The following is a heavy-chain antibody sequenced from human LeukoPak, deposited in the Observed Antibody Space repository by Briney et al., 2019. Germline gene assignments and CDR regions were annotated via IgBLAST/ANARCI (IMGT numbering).Heavy chain of an antibody. V-gene: IGHV7-4-1*02. J-gene: IGHJ4*02. CDR3: ARDGGPSAWAPLNYFYY. CDR1: GYTFTSYA. Sequence: GASVKVSCKASGYTFTSYAMNWVRQAPGQGLEWMGWINTNTGNPTYAQGFTGRFVFSLDTSVSTAYLQISSLKAEDTAVYYCARDGGPSAWAPLNYFYYWGQGTLVTVSS. CDR2: INTNTGNP. D-gene: IGHD3-16*01.